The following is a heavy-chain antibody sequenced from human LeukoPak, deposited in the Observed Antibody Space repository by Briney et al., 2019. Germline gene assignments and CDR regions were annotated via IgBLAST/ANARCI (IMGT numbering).Heavy chain of an antibody. D-gene: IGHD3-10*01. J-gene: IGHJ4*02. CDR1: GFPFISYS. Sequence: GGSLRLSFAASGFPFISYSMNWVRQAPGKGLEWIPYISSSSSTFYYADSVKGRFTISRDNAKNSLYLQMDSLRDEDTAIYYCARDRVRGGGTYYFDYWGQGTLVTVSS. CDR2: ISSSSSTF. CDR3: ARDRVRGGGTYYFDY. V-gene: IGHV3-48*02.